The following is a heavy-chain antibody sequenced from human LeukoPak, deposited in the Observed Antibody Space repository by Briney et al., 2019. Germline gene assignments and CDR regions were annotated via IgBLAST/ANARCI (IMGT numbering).Heavy chain of an antibody. CDR1: GFTFSSYW. Sequence: GGSLRLSCAASGFTFSSYWISWVRQAPGKGLEWVANIKQDGSEKYYVDSVKGRFTISRDNAKNSLYLQMNSLRAEDTAVYYCARDHAMVIDYWGQGTLVTVSS. CDR3: ARDHAMVIDY. V-gene: IGHV3-7*01. CDR2: IKQDGSEK. J-gene: IGHJ4*02. D-gene: IGHD5-18*01.